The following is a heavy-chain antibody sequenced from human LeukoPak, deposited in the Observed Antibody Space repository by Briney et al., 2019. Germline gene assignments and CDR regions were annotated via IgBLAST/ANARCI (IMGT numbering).Heavy chain of an antibody. CDR2: FAPEDAET. CDR3: ATEDYGEIHLDY. J-gene: IGHJ4*02. Sequence: GASVKVSCKVSGYTLTEFSMHWVRQAPGKGLEWMGRFAPEDAETIYARNFQGRVTMTEDTSTDTAYMELSSLRSEDTAVYYCATEDYGEIHLDYWGQGTLVTVSS. V-gene: IGHV1-24*01. CDR1: GYTLTEFS. D-gene: IGHD4-17*01.